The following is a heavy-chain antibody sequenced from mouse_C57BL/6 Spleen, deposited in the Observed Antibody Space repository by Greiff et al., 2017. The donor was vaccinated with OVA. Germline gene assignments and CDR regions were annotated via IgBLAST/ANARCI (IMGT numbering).Heavy chain of an antibody. CDR2: IDPDDGGT. CDR3: AGYYDYDGGFAD. CDR1: GFTFTDYY. J-gene: IGHJ3*01. Sequence: VQLQQSGAELVKPGASVKLSCTASGFTFTDYYMHWVKQRPEQGLEWIGRIDPDDGGTNYAPNFQGKSTITADTASNTADLQLSSLTSEDTAVXYCAGYYDYDGGFADWGQGTLVTVSA. V-gene: IGHV14-2*01. D-gene: IGHD2-4*01.